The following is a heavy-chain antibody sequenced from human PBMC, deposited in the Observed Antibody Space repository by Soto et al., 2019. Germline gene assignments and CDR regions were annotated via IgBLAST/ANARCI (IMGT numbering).Heavy chain of an antibody. D-gene: IGHD2-21*02. CDR3: AREMTAFDY. CDR1: GFTLSSYG. CDR2: IWYDGSNK. Sequence: ARGALRLSFGASGFTLSSYGTHWFRQAPGKGLEWVAVIWYDGSNKYYADSVKGRFTISRDNSKNTLYLQMNSLRAEDTAVYYCAREMTAFDYWGQGTLVTVSS. J-gene: IGHJ4*02. V-gene: IGHV3-33*01.